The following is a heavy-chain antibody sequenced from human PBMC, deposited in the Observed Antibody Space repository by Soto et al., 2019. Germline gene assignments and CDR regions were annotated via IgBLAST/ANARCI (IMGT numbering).Heavy chain of an antibody. CDR3: ASRYGGNFDY. Sequence: QVQLQESGPGLVKPSETLSLTCTVSGGSISSYYWSWIRQPPGKGLEWIGYIYYRGSTNYNPSLKSRVPISVDTAKTQFSLQLSSVTAADTAVSYCASRYGGNFDYWGQGTLVTVSS. V-gene: IGHV4-59*01. CDR2: IYYRGST. CDR1: GGSISSYY. D-gene: IGHD3-16*01. J-gene: IGHJ4*02.